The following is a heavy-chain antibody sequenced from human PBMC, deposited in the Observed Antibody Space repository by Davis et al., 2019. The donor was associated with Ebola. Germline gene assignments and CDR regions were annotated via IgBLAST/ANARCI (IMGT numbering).Heavy chain of an antibody. J-gene: IGHJ4*02. CDR3: ARRPKSYEDYFDY. CDR2: IYPGDSDT. D-gene: IGHD3-16*01. V-gene: IGHV5-51*01. Sequence: GESLKISCKGSGYSFTSYWIGWVRQMPGTGLEWLGIIYPGDSDTRYSPSFQGQVTISADKSINTSYLQWSSLKASDTAMYYCARRPKSYEDYFDYWGQGTLVTVSS. CDR1: GYSFTSYW.